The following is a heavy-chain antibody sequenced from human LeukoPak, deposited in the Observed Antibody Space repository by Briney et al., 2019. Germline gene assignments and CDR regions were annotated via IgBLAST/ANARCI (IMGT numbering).Heavy chain of an antibody. V-gene: IGHV3-21*01. J-gene: IGHJ4*02. Sequence: GGSLRLSCAASGFTFSSYSMNWVRQAPGKGLEWVSSISSSSSYIYYADSVKGRFTISRDNAKNSLYLQMNSLRAEDTAVYYCARASRLDYDFDYWGQGTLVTVSS. CDR1: GFTFSSYS. CDR2: ISSSSSYI. D-gene: IGHD4-17*01. CDR3: ARASRLDYDFDY.